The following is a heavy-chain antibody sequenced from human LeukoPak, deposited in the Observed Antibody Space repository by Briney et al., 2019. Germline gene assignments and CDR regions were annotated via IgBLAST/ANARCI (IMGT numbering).Heavy chain of an antibody. CDR2: ISSGTSYI. V-gene: IGHV3-21*01. CDR3: ARAGLMVRGVYNWFDP. CDR1: GFTFNTYT. J-gene: IGHJ5*02. D-gene: IGHD3-10*01. Sequence: GGSLRLSCAASGFTFNTYTMNWVRQAPGKGLEWVSSISSGTSYIYYADSVKGRFTISRDNAKSSLYLQMNSLRAEDTAVYYCARAGLMVRGVYNWFDPWGQGTLVTVSS.